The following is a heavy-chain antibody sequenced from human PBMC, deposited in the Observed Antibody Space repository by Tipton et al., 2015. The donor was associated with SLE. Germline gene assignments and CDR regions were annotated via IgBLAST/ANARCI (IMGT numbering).Heavy chain of an antibody. CDR1: GFTFSSYE. CDR3: ATGPHDFADYRLDC. CDR2: ISSRGSTI. D-gene: IGHD4-17*01. J-gene: IGHJ4*02. Sequence: GSLRLSCAASGFTFSSYEMNWVRQAPGKGLEWVSYISSRGSTIHYAESVKGRFTISRDNAKNSVDLQMRSLRVEDTAVYYCATGPHDFADYRLDCWGRGTLVTVSS. V-gene: IGHV3-48*03.